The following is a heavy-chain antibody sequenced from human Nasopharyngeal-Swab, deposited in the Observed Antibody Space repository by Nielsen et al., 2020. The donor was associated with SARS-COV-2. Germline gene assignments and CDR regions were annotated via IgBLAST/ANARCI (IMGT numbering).Heavy chain of an antibody. Sequence: GGSLRLSCAASGFNVSNNYMTWVRQAPGKGLEWVSIIYSSGSIYHADSVKGRFTISRDNARNSLYLQINSLRAEDTAVYYCARPSSGSHYNQQLDLWCRGTLVTVSS. CDR3: ARPSSGSHYNQQLDL. V-gene: IGHV3-53*01. D-gene: IGHD3-10*01. J-gene: IGHJ2*01. CDR1: GFNVSNNY. CDR2: IYSSGSI.